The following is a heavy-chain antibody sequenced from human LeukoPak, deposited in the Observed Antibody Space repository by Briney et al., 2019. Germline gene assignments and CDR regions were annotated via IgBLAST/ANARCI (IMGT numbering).Heavy chain of an antibody. D-gene: IGHD3-16*01. Sequence: PGGSLRLSCAASGFTFNDFAMTWVRQAPGKGLEWVSTIADAGTYNADSVKGRFIISRDNSKNMLYRQLNSLRADDTAMYYCARNLGPFDVRGHGTMVTVSS. CDR3: ARNLGPFDV. CDR2: IADAGT. V-gene: IGHV3-23*01. CDR1: GFTFNDFA. J-gene: IGHJ3*01.